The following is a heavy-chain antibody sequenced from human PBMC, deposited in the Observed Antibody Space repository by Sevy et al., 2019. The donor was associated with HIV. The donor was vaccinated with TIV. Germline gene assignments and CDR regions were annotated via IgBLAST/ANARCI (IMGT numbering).Heavy chain of an antibody. CDR2: ISGSGGST. J-gene: IGHJ4*02. CDR3: AKVPGWGITMVRGVSPYFDY. Sequence: GGSLRLSCAASGFTFSSYAMSWVRQAPGKGLEWVSAISGSGGSTYYANSVKGRFTISRDNSKNTLYLQMNSLRAEDTAVYYCAKVPGWGITMVRGVSPYFDYWGQGTLVTVSS. V-gene: IGHV3-23*01. CDR1: GFTFSSYA. D-gene: IGHD3-10*01.